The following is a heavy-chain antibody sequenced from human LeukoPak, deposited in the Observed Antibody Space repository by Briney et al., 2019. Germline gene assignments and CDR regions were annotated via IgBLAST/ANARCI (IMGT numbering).Heavy chain of an antibody. V-gene: IGHV3-21*01. CDR1: GFTFSSYS. D-gene: IGHD3-22*01. Sequence: GGSLRLSCAASGFTFSSYSMNWVRQAPGKGLEWVSSISSSSSYIYYADSVKGRFTISRDNAKNSLYLQMNSLRAEDTAVYYCARGTHYYDSSGYRPEIDYWGQGTLVTVSS. CDR3: ARGTHYYDSSGYRPEIDY. J-gene: IGHJ4*02. CDR2: ISSSSSYI.